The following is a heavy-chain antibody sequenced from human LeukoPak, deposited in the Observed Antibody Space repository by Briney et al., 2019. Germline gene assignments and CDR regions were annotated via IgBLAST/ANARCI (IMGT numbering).Heavy chain of an antibody. Sequence: PSETLSLTCTVSGVPLRNYYWNWIRPPPGKGLEGVGSIYHSGSTYYNPPLKSGVTISVATSKNQFSLKLTSVTAADAAVYYCGGGGLGFGELLGFYWGQGTLVTVSS. V-gene: IGHV4-38-2*02. CDR1: GVPLRNYY. J-gene: IGHJ4*02. D-gene: IGHD3-10*01. CDR3: GGGGLGFGELLGFY. CDR2: IYHSGST.